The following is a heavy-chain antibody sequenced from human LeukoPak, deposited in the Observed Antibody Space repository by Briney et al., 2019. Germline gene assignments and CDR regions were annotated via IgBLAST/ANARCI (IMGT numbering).Heavy chain of an antibody. CDR1: GFTFSSYG. CDR2: ISSSGSTI. Sequence: GGSLRLSCAASGFTFSSYGMSWVRQAPGKGLEWVSYISSSGSTISYADSVKGRFTISRDNAKNSLYLQMNSLRAEDTAVYYCARAEAAGVTMDVWGKGTTVTVSS. J-gene: IGHJ6*03. V-gene: IGHV3-48*04. D-gene: IGHD6-13*01. CDR3: ARAEAAGVTMDV.